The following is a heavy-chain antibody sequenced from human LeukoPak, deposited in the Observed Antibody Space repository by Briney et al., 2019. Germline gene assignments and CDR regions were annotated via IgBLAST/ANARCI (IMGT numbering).Heavy chain of an antibody. J-gene: IGHJ4*02. CDR3: ARGQSWLLPDY. D-gene: IGHD3-22*01. Sequence: SETLSLTCTVSGGSVSSHSWSWIRQPPGKGLEWIGYIDYSGSTNYDPSLKSRVTISVDTSKNQFSLKLSSVTAADTAVYYCARGQSWLLPDYWGQGTLVTVSS. CDR1: GGSVSSHS. V-gene: IGHV4-59*02. CDR2: IDYSGST.